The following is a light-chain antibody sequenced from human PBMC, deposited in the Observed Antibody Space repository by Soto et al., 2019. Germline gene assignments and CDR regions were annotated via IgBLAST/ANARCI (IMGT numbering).Light chain of an antibody. J-gene: IGKJ1*01. CDR1: QSISSW. CDR2: DAS. CDR3: QQYNSLWT. Sequence: DIQMTQSSSTLSASVGDRVTITCRASQSISSWLAWYQQKPGKAPKLLIYDASSLESGVPSRFSGSGSGTEFTLTISSLQPDDFATYYCQQYNSLWTFGQGTKV. V-gene: IGKV1-5*01.